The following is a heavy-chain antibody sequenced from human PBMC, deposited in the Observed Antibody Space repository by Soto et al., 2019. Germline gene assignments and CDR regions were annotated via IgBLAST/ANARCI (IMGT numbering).Heavy chain of an antibody. D-gene: IGHD6-19*01. Sequence: EVQLVESGGGLVQPGGALRLSCAASGFTVSSNYMSWVRQAPGKGLEWVPIIYSGGSTYYADSVKGRFTISRDNSNNTLYLHMNSLRAEDTAVYYCARQQWLVRFDYWGQGTLVTVSS. CDR1: GFTVSSNY. J-gene: IGHJ4*02. CDR2: IYSGGST. V-gene: IGHV3-66*04. CDR3: ARQQWLVRFDY.